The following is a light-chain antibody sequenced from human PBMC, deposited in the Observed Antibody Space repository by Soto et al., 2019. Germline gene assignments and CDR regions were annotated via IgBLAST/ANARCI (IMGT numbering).Light chain of an antibody. J-gene: IGKJ1*01. CDR2: GAS. V-gene: IGKV3-20*01. CDR3: QQNGSFPWT. Sequence: DIGLTQSPGTLSLSPGERATLSCRASQSVSRSSLAWYQQRPGQAPRLLIYGASSRATGIPDRFSGSGSGTDFTLTISRLEPEDFAVYYCQQNGSFPWTFGQGTKVE. CDR1: QSVSRSS.